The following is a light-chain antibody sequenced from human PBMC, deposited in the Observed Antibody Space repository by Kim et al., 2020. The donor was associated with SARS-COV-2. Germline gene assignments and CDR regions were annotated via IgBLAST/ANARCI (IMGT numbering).Light chain of an antibody. J-gene: IGKJ1*01. CDR1: QSISSY. V-gene: IGKV1-39*01. CDR2: AAS. CDR3: QQSYSTRPWT. Sequence: SVGDRVTITCRASQSISSYLNWYQQKPGKAPKLLIHAASSLQSGVPSRFSGSGSGTDFTLTISSLQPEDFATYYCQQSYSTRPWTFGQGTKVDIK.